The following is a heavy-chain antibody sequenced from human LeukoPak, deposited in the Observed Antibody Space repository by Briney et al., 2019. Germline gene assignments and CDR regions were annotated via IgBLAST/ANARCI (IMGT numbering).Heavy chain of an antibody. D-gene: IGHD3-22*01. CDR2: FYYSGNT. CDR1: GGSISSYY. V-gene: IGHV4-59*01. CDR3: ARSTGVFNYYDSRGGAFDI. J-gene: IGHJ3*02. Sequence: SETLSLTCTVSGGSISSYYWSWIRQPPRKGLEWIGYFYYSGNTNYNPSLKSRVTMSVDTSRNQFSLKLSSVTAADTAVYYCARSTGVFNYYDSRGGAFDIWGQGTMVTVSS.